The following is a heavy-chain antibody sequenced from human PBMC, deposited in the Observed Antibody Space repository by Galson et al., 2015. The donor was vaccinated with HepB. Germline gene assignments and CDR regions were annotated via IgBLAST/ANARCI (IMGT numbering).Heavy chain of an antibody. Sequence: SLRLSCAASGFTFSSFAMSWVRRAPGKGLEWVSGISGSGGSTYHADSVRGRFTISRDNSKNTLYLQMNTLRAEDTAVYYCARDYGSSSGDYWGQGTLVTVSS. D-gene: IGHD3-10*01. V-gene: IGHV3-23*01. CDR2: ISGSGGST. CDR1: GFTFSSFA. J-gene: IGHJ4*02. CDR3: ARDYGSSSGDY.